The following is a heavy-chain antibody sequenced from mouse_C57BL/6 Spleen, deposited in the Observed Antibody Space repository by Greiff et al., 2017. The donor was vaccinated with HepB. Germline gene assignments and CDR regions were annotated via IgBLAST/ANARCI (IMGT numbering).Heavy chain of an antibody. J-gene: IGHJ1*03. CDR2: INPYNGDT. V-gene: IGHV1-20*01. CDR3: ARDYDSQGYFDV. CDR1: GYTFTGYF. D-gene: IGHD1-1*01. Sequence: EVQLQQSGPELVKPGASVKISCKASGYTFTGYFMNWVMQSHGKSLEWIGRINPYNGDTFYNQKFKGKATLTVDKSSSTANMELRSLTSEDSAVYYCARDYDSQGYFDVWGTGTTVTVSS.